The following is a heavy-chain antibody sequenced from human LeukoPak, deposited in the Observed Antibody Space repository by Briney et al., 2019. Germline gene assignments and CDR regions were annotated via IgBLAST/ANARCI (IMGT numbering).Heavy chain of an antibody. D-gene: IGHD5-18*01. CDR3: AKSGVDTAMVSDY. CDR2: ISGSGGST. V-gene: IGHV3-23*01. Sequence: EGSLRLSCAASGFTFSSYAMSWVRQAPGKGLEWVSAISGSGGSTYYADSVKGRFTNSRDNSKNTLYLQMNSLRAEDTAVYYCAKSGVDTAMVSDYWGQGTLVTVSS. CDR1: GFTFSSYA. J-gene: IGHJ4*02.